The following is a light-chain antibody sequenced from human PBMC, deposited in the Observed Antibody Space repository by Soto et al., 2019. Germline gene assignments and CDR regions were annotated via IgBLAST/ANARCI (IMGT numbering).Light chain of an antibody. CDR3: QQVKSYPRT. CDR1: QAITNN. J-gene: IGKJ4*01. CDR2: EES. V-gene: IGKV1-9*01. Sequence: DINLTQSRSCLSASVGDRVTITCRASQAITNNLAWYQQKPGNPPRLLIYEESTLHSGVPSRFSGRKVGTQFILTIDSLQPEDFATYYCQQVKSYPRTFGGGTKVDIK.